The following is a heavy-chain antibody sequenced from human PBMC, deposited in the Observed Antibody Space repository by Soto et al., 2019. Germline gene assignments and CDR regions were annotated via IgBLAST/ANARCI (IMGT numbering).Heavy chain of an antibody. Sequence: SETLSLTCAVSGDSISTYYCMWIRQPPGKGLESIGYLYYGRSANYNPSLKSRVTLSVDTSTNQCSLTLSSVTAADTAVYYCARVRVPPGTPRFDYWGQGTLVTVSS. V-gene: IGHV4-59*12. J-gene: IGHJ4*02. CDR3: ARVRVPPGTPRFDY. D-gene: IGHD1-1*01. CDR1: GDSISTYY. CDR2: LYYGRSA.